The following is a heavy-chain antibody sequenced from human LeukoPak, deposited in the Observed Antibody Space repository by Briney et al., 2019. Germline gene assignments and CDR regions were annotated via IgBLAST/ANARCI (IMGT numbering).Heavy chain of an antibody. CDR1: GFIFSSYA. Sequence: RGSLRLSSAASGFIFSSYAMSWVREALGRRLERVSAVSGRGGNAYYADSVKGRFTISRDNSKNTLYLQMNSLRAEDTAVYYCAKTGDYFDSSDYYRPDAFDIWGQGTMVTVSS. CDR2: VSGRGGNA. V-gene: IGHV3-23*01. CDR3: AKTGDYFDSSDYYRPDAFDI. J-gene: IGHJ3*02. D-gene: IGHD3-22*01.